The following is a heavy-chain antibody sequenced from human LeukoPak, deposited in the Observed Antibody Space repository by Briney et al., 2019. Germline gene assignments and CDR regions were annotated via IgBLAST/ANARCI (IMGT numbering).Heavy chain of an antibody. V-gene: IGHV4-38-2*02. CDR1: GYSISSGYY. CDR3: ARGGVVPAAAFDY. J-gene: IGHJ4*02. CDR2: IYHSGST. D-gene: IGHD2-2*01. Sequence: PSETLSLTCTVSGYSISSGYYWGWIRQPPGKGLEWTGSIYHSGSTYYNPSLKSRVTISVDTSKNQFSLKLSSVTAADTAVYYCARGGVVPAAAFDYWGQGTLVTVSS.